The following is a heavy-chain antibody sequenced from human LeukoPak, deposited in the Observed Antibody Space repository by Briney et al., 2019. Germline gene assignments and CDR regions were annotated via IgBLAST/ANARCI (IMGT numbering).Heavy chain of an antibody. CDR3: ATMGVFDY. CDR2: ISSSGSTI. V-gene: IGHV3-48*03. Sequence: GGSLRLSCAASLFTLTNYEMNWARQAPRKGLEWVSYISSSGSTIYYADSVKGRFTISRDNAKNSLYLQMNSLRDEDTAVYYCATMGVFDYWGQGTLVTVSS. J-gene: IGHJ4*02. CDR1: LFTLTNYE. D-gene: IGHD1-26*01.